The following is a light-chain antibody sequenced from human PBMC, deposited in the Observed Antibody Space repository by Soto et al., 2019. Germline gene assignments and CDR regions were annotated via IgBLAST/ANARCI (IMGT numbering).Light chain of an antibody. CDR1: RSDVGGYNF. CDR3: SSYSSRSTGV. V-gene: IGLV2-14*01. J-gene: IGLJ1*01. Sequence: QSALTQPASVSGSPGQSITISCTGTRSDVGGYNFVSWYQQHPGKAPKLMIYDVSNRPSGVPNRFSGSKSGNTASLTISGLQAEDGADYYCSSYSSRSTGVFGTGTKLTVL. CDR2: DVS.